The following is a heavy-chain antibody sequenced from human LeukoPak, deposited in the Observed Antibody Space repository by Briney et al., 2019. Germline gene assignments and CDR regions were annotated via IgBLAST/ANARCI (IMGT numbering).Heavy chain of an antibody. V-gene: IGHV3-21*01. CDR3: ARDEPIAAAGSDY. D-gene: IGHD6-13*01. Sequence: GGSLRLSCAASGFTFSSYSMNWVRQAPGKGLEWVSSISSSSSYIYYADSVKGRFTISRDNSKNTLYLQMNSLRAEDTAVYYCARDEPIAAAGSDYWGQGTLVTVSS. J-gene: IGHJ4*02. CDR2: ISSSSSYI. CDR1: GFTFSSYS.